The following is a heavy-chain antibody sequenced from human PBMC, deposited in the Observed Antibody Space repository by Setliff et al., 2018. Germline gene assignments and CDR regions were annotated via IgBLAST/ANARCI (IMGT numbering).Heavy chain of an antibody. CDR1: GGSISSSSYY. V-gene: IGHV4-39*07. CDR2: IYYSGST. Sequence: SETMSLTCTVSGGSISSSSYYWGWIRQPPGKGLEWIGSIYYSGSTYYNPSLKSRVTISVDTSKNQFSLKLSSVTAADTAVYYCARRETYYNFWSGYYAYWGQGTLVTVSS. D-gene: IGHD3-3*01. J-gene: IGHJ4*02. CDR3: ARRETYYNFWSGYYAY.